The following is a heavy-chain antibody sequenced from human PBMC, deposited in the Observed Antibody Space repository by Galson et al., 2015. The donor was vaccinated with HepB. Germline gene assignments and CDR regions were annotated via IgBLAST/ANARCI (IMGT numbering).Heavy chain of an antibody. CDR2: ISSSSSTI. Sequence: SLRLSCAASGFTFSSYSMNWVRQAPGKGLEWVSYISSSSSTIYYADSVKGRFTISRDNAKNSLYLQMNSLRAEDTAVYYCARGLGSSWYSPWGQGTLVTVSS. CDR3: ARGLGSSWYSP. J-gene: IGHJ5*02. CDR1: GFTFSSYS. D-gene: IGHD6-13*01. V-gene: IGHV3-48*01.